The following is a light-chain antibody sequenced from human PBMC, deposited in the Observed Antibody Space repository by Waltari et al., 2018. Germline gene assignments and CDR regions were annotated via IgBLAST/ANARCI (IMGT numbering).Light chain of an antibody. Sequence: DFQMTQSPSSLSASVGDRVTITCRVSQYISTYLNWYQQKPGKGPKLRIYAASTLQSGVPSRFSGSGSGTDFTFTISSLQLEDFATYYCQQSYDTPRTFGQGTKVEVK. CDR1: QYISTY. CDR2: AAS. CDR3: QQSYDTPRT. J-gene: IGKJ1*01. V-gene: IGKV1-39*01.